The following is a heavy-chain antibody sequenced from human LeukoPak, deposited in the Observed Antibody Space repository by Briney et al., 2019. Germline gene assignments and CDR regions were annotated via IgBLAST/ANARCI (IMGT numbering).Heavy chain of an antibody. CDR2: ISTSGDIT. J-gene: IGHJ4*02. Sequence: GGSLRLSCAASGLTFSSYAMSWVRQAPGKGLEWVSVISTSGDITYYADFVRGRFTISRDNSKNTLYLQINSLRADDTAVYYCAKDSRRFDYWGQGTLVTVSS. CDR3: AKDSRRFDY. V-gene: IGHV3-23*01. CDR1: GLTFSSYA.